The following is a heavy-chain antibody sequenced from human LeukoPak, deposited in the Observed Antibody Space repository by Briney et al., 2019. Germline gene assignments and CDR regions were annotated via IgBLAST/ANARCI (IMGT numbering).Heavy chain of an antibody. CDR2: NSGGST. V-gene: IGHV3-53*01. CDR3: ARVLWFGELLVDY. Sequence: GGSLRLSCAASGFTVSSNYMSWVRQAPGKGLEWVSVNSGGSTYYADSVKGRLTISRDNSKNTLYLQMNSLRAEDTAVYYCARVLWFGELLVDYWGQGTLVTASS. CDR1: GFTVSSNY. D-gene: IGHD3-10*01. J-gene: IGHJ4*02.